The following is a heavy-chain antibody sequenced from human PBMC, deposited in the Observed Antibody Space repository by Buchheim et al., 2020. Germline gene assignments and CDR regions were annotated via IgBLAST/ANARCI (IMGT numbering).Heavy chain of an antibody. J-gene: IGHJ4*02. Sequence: QVQLVESGGGVVQPGRSLRLSCAASGFTFSSYGMHWVRQAPGKGLEWVAVISYDGSNKYYADSVKGRFTISRDNSKNTLYLQMNSLRAEDTAVYYCAKEAPWTMIVVGGSFDYWGQGTL. D-gene: IGHD3-22*01. V-gene: IGHV3-30*18. CDR1: GFTFSSYG. CDR3: AKEAPWTMIVVGGSFDY. CDR2: ISYDGSNK.